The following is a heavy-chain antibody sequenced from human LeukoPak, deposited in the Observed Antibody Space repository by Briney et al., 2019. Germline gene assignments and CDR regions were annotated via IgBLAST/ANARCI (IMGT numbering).Heavy chain of an antibody. D-gene: IGHD6-19*01. CDR1: GGSFSGYY. V-gene: IGHV4-34*01. Sequence: TPSETLSLTCAVYGGSFSGYYWSWIRQPPGKGLEWIGEINHSGNTNYNPSLKSRVTISIDTSKNQFSLKLSSVTAADTAVYYCARVGRDSSGWQLSGDYWGQGTLVTVSS. CDR3: ARVGRDSSGWQLSGDY. CDR2: INHSGNT. J-gene: IGHJ4*02.